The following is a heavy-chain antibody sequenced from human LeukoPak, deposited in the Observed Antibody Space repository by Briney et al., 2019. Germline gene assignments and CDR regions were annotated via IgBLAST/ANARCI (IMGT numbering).Heavy chain of an antibody. CDR2: INPNSGGT. CDR1: GYTFTGYY. Sequence: GASVKVSCKASGYTFTGYYMHWVRQAPGQGLEWMGWINPNSGGTNYAQKFQGWVTMTRDTSISTAYMELSRLRSDDTAVYCCARASIGRAFDYWGQGTLVTVSS. V-gene: IGHV1-2*04. J-gene: IGHJ4*02. D-gene: IGHD6-6*01. CDR3: ARASIGRAFDY.